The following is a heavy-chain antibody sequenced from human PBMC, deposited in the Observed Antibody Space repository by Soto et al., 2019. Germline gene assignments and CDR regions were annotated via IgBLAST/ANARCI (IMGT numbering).Heavy chain of an antibody. Sequence: GGSLRLSCAASGFTFSSYAMSWVRQAPGKGLEWVSAISGSGGSTYYADSVKGRFTISRDNSKNTLYLQMNSLRAEDTAVYYCAKDSSGLFVVVVAATPGWFDPWGQGTLVTVSS. CDR2: ISGSGGST. V-gene: IGHV3-23*01. CDR3: AKDSSGLFVVVVAATPGWFDP. CDR1: GFTFSSYA. D-gene: IGHD2-15*01. J-gene: IGHJ5*02.